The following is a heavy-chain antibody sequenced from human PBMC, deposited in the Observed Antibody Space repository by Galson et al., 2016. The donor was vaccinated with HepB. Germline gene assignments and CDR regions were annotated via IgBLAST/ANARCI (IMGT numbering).Heavy chain of an antibody. J-gene: IGHJ1*01. CDR2: IGQYGTEE. CDR1: GFRFSDHW. CDR3: TGPYRSGWYPLHH. D-gene: IGHD6-13*01. Sequence: SLRLSCAASGFRFSDHWMSWVRQAPGKGLEWVANIGQYGTEEYYADSVRGRFSISRDNTRNSLYLQMNSLKTEDTGVYYCTGPYRSGWYPLHHWGRGTLVTVSS. V-gene: IGHV3-7*03.